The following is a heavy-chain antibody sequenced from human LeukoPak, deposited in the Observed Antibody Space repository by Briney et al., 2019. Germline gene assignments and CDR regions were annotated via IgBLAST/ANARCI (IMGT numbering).Heavy chain of an antibody. CDR1: GGSINSDNSY. Sequence: SETLSLTCTVSGGSINSDNSYWSWIRQPAGKGLEWIGRIYANGSANYNPSLKSRVTISVDTSKNQFSLKLSSVTAADTAVYYCARAKFSTYYPQGFYFDYWGQGTLVTVSS. J-gene: IGHJ4*02. D-gene: IGHD3-10*01. CDR2: IYANGSA. CDR3: ARAKFSTYYPQGFYFDY. V-gene: IGHV4-61*02.